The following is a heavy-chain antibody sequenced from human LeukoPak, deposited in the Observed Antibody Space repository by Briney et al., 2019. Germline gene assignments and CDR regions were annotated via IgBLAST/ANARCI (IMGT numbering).Heavy chain of an antibody. CDR3: AREVYCSSTSCYTGYFQH. CDR2: ISTSGSTI. J-gene: IGHJ1*01. D-gene: IGHD2-2*02. V-gene: IGHV3-48*03. Sequence: PGGSLRLSCVASGFTFSSYEMNWVRQAPGKGLGWVSYISTSGSTIYYADSVKGRFTISRDNTKNSLYLQMNSLRAEDTAVYYCAREVYCSSTSCYTGYFQHWGQGTLVTVSS. CDR1: GFTFSSYE.